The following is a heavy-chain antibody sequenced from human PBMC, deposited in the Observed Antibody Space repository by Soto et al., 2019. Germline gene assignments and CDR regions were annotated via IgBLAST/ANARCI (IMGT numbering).Heavy chain of an antibody. Sequence: ASVKVSCKASGYTFTGYYMHWVRQAPGQGLEWMGWINPNSGGTNYAQKFQGWVTMTRDTSISTAYMELSRLRSDDTAVYYCAREWSSGLQLYYYGMDVWGQGTTVTVSS. J-gene: IGHJ6*02. V-gene: IGHV1-2*04. CDR1: GYTFTGYY. CDR3: AREWSSGLQLYYYGMDV. CDR2: INPNSGGT. D-gene: IGHD3-3*01.